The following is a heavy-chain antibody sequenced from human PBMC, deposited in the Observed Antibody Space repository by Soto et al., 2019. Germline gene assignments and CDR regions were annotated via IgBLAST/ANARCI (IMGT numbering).Heavy chain of an antibody. Sequence: QLQLQESGSGLVKPSQTLSLTCAVSGGSISSGGYSWSWIRQPPGKGLEWIGYIYHSGSTYYNPSFKSRVTISVDRSKNQFSLKLSSVTAAATAVYYCARAGGLGAVAVDYWGQGTLVTVSS. D-gene: IGHD6-19*01. V-gene: IGHV4-30-2*01. CDR1: GGSISSGGYS. CDR3: ARAGGLGAVAVDY. J-gene: IGHJ4*02. CDR2: IYHSGST.